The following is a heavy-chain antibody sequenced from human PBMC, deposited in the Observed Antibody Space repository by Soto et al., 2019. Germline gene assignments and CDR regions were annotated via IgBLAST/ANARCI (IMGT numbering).Heavy chain of an antibody. J-gene: IGHJ4*02. CDR1: GFTFSAYA. CDR3: AKNYYFDH. Sequence: GGSLRLSCAASGFTFSAYAISWVRQAPGKGLEWVSSINVDDSAYYADSVKGRFTISRDNSKSTVFLELSSLRVEDTATFYCAKNYYFDHWGQGTQVTVSS. CDR2: INVDDSA. V-gene: IGHV3-23*01.